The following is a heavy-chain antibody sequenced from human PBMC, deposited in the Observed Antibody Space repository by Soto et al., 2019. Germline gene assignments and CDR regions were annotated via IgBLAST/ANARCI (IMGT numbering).Heavy chain of an antibody. J-gene: IGHJ5*02. CDR3: ASSLRYFDWLLSFYWFDP. CDR1: GGSISSSSYY. Sequence: SETLSLTCTVSGGSISSSSYYWGWIRQPPGKGLEWIGSIYYSGSTYYNPSLKSRVTISVDTSKNQFSLKLSSVTAADTAVYYCASSLRYFDWLLSFYWFDPWGQGTLVTVS. D-gene: IGHD3-9*01. CDR2: IYYSGST. V-gene: IGHV4-39*01.